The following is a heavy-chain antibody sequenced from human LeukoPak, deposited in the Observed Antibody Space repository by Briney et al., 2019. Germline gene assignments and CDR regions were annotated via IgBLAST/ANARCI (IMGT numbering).Heavy chain of an antibody. Sequence: VASVKVSCKASGYTFTSYGISWVRQAPGQGLEWMGWISAYNGNTNYAQKLQGRVTMTTDTSTSTAYMELRSLRSDDTAVYYCARTYYDFWSGSNGMDVWGQGTTVTVSS. CDR2: ISAYNGNT. D-gene: IGHD3-3*01. CDR1: GYTFTSYG. J-gene: IGHJ6*02. V-gene: IGHV1-18*01. CDR3: ARTYYDFWSGSNGMDV.